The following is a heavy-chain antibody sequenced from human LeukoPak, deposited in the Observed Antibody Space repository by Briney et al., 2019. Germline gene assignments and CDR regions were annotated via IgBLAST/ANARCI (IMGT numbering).Heavy chain of an antibody. CDR2: IISSSSTI. J-gene: IGHJ6*02. CDR3: ARDRVGGRYYYGMDV. V-gene: IGHV3-48*04. Sequence: GGSLRLSCVASGFNFNTYSMNWVRQAPGKGLEWISYIISSSSTIYYADSVKGRFTISRDNAKNSLYLQMNSLRADDTAVYYCARDRVGGRYYYGMDVWGLGTTVTVSS. D-gene: IGHD3-16*01. CDR1: GFNFNTYS.